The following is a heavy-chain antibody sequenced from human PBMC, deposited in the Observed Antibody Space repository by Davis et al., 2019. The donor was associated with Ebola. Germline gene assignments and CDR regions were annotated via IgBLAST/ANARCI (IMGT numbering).Heavy chain of an antibody. CDR1: GYTFTSYY. J-gene: IGHJ5*02. Sequence: ALVKVSCKASGYTFTSYYMHWVRQAPGQGLEWMGIINPSGGSTSYAQKFQGRVTMTRDTSTSTVYMELSSLRSEDTAVYYCARDGGSGSYSYWFDPWGQGTLVTVSS. D-gene: IGHD1-26*01. CDR3: ARDGGSGSYSYWFDP. V-gene: IGHV1-46*01. CDR2: INPSGGST.